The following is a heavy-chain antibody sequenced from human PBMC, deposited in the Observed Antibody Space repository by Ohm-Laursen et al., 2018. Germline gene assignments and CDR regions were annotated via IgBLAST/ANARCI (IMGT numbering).Heavy chain of an antibody. CDR3: ARALGGYPISYYYGMDV. CDR1: GSSISSYY. V-gene: IGHV4-59*01. D-gene: IGHD7-27*01. J-gene: IGHJ6*02. Sequence: GTLSLTCTVSGSSISSYYWSWIRQPPGKGLEWIGYIYYSGSTNYNPSLKSRVTISVDTSKNQFSLKLSSVTAADTAVYYCARALGGYPISYYYGMDVWGQGTTVTVSS. CDR2: IYYSGST.